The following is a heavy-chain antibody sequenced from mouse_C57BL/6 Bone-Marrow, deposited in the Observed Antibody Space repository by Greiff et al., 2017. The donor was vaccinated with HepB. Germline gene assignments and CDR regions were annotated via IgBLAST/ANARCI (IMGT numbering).Heavy chain of an antibody. CDR1: GYSITSGYY. CDR2: ISYDGSN. D-gene: IGHD1-1*01. Sequence: DVKLQESGPGLVKPSQSLSLTCSVTGYSITSGYYWNWIRQFPGNKLEWMGYISYDGSNNYNPSLKNRISITRDTSKNQFFLKLNSVTTEDTATYYCARGYGSSHWYFDVWGTGTTVTVSS. CDR3: ARGYGSSHWYFDV. J-gene: IGHJ1*03. V-gene: IGHV3-6*01.